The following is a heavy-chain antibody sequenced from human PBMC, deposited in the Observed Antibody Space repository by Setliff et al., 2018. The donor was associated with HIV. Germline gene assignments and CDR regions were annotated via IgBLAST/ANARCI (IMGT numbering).Heavy chain of an antibody. Sequence: PSETLPLTCTVSGGSISSDNWWTWLRQPPGKGLEWLGEIYHSGSTNYNPSLKSRVTISIDKSKSHFSLKLSSVTAADTAVYYCARGQHSSTWGALFDYWGQGTLVTVSS. D-gene: IGHD6-13*01. V-gene: IGHV4-4*02. J-gene: IGHJ4*02. CDR1: GGSISSDNW. CDR3: ARGQHSSTWGALFDY. CDR2: IYHSGST.